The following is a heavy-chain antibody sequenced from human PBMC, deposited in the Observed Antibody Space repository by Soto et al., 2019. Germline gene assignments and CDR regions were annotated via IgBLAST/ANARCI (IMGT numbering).Heavy chain of an antibody. CDR2: TNTDGSAT. CDR1: GFGFSSYW. D-gene: IGHD5-12*01. CDR3: AREMATLSLGAFDI. J-gene: IGHJ3*02. V-gene: IGHV3-74*01. Sequence: GGSLRLSCAASGFGFSSYWMHWVRQAPGKGLVWVSRTNTDGSATTYADSVRGRFTSFRDNAKNTPFLQMTSLGVEDTAVYYCAREMATLSLGAFDIWGEGTMVTVSS.